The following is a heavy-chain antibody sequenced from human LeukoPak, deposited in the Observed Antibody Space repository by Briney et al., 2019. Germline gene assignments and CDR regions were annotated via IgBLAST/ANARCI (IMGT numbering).Heavy chain of an antibody. CDR1: GYTFTSYY. V-gene: IGHV1-46*01. J-gene: IGHJ5*02. D-gene: IGHD3-9*01. Sequence: GASVKVSCKASGYTFTSYYMHWVRQAPGQGLEWMGIINPSGGSTSYAQKFQGRVTMTRDTSTSTVYVELSSLRSEDTAVYYCARGSLRYFDWLSNNWFDPWGQGTLVTVSS. CDR2: INPSGGST. CDR3: ARGSLRYFDWLSNNWFDP.